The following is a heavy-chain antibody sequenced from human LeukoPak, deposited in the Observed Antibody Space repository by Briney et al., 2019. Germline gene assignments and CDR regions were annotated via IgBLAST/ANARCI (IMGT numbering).Heavy chain of an antibody. D-gene: IGHD3-22*01. J-gene: IGHJ4*02. V-gene: IGHV1-8*01. Sequence: ASVKVSCKASGYTFTSYDINWVRQATAQGLEWMGWMNPNSGNTGYAQKFQGRVTMTRNTSISTAYMELSSLRSEDTAVYYCAVYYYDSSGYYSPFDYWGQGTLVTVSS. CDR1: GYTFTSYD. CDR2: MNPNSGNT. CDR3: AVYYYDSSGYYSPFDY.